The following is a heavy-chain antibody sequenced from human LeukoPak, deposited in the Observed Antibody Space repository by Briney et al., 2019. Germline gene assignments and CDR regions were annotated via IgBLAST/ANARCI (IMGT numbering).Heavy chain of an antibody. CDR2: INPNSGGT. Sequence: ASVKVSCKASGYTFTGYYMHWVRQAPGQGLEWMGWINPNSGGTNYAQKFQGRVTMTRDTSISTAYMELNRLRSDDTAVYYCARAAMGGSGAYNWFDPWGQGTLVTVSS. D-gene: IGHD3-10*01. CDR1: GYTFTGYY. J-gene: IGHJ5*02. CDR3: ARAAMGGSGAYNWFDP. V-gene: IGHV1-2*02.